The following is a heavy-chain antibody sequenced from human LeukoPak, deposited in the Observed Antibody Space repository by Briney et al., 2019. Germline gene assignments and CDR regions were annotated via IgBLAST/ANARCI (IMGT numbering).Heavy chain of an antibody. V-gene: IGHV1-69*05. J-gene: IGHJ6*03. CDR3: ARDSGYRYYYYMDV. D-gene: IGHD5-18*01. CDR2: IIPIFGTA. Sequence: GASVKVSCKASGYTFTSYGISWVRQAPGQGLEWMGGIIPIFGTANYAQKFQGRVTITTDESTSTAYMELSSLRSEDTAVYYCARDSGYRYYYYMDVWGKGTTVTVSS. CDR1: GYTFTSYG.